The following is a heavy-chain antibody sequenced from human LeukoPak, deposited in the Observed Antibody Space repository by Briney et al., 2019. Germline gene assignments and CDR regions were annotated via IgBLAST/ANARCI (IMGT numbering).Heavy chain of an antibody. D-gene: IGHD6-6*01. CDR1: GFTFSSYW. J-gene: IGHJ4*02. CDR3: ARGVEAARRFDY. V-gene: IGHV3-7*04. CDR2: IKQDGSEK. Sequence: GGSLGLSCAASGFTFSSYWMTWVRQAPGKGLEWVANIKQDGSEKYYVDSVKGRFTISRDNAKNSLYLQMNSLRAEDTAVYYCARGVEAARRFDYWGQGTLVTVSS.